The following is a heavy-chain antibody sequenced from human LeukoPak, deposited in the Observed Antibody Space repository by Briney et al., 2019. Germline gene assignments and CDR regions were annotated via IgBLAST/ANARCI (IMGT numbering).Heavy chain of an antibody. D-gene: IGHD6-6*01. CDR2: IIPIFGTA. V-gene: IGHV1-69*06. CDR3: ARGRYSSSDYYYYYMDV. CDR1: GGTFSSYA. Sequence: SVKVSCKASGGTFSSYAISWVRQAPGQGLEWMGGIIPIFGTANYAQRFQGRVTITADKSTSTAYMELSSLRSEDTAVYYCARGRYSSSDYYYYYMDVWGKGTTVTVSS. J-gene: IGHJ6*03.